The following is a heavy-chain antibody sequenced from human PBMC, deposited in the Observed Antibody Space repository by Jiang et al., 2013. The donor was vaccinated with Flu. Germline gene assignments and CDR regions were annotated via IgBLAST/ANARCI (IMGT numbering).Heavy chain of an antibody. CDR2: IMPIFGTA. J-gene: IGHJ4*02. CDR1: GDYFSSYA. V-gene: IGHV1-69*01. D-gene: IGHD6-13*01. CDR3: ARDTSGYGSSWYTH. Sequence: GAEVKKPGSSVKVSCKASGDYFSSYAISWVRQAPGQGLEWMGVIMPIFGTANYAQRFQGRVTITADESTTTAYMELYSLRSGDTAFYYCARDTSGYGSSWYTHWGQGTLVTVSS.